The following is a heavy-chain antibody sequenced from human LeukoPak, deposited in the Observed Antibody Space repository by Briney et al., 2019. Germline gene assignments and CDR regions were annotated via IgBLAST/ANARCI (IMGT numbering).Heavy chain of an antibody. Sequence: GGSLRLSCAASGFTFSSYAMTWVRQAPGKGLEWVSSIIGSGDGTYYADSVKGRFTISRDNAKNSLYLQMNSLRAEDTAVYYCAREVDGGVALYFDLWGRGTLVTVSS. D-gene: IGHD3-16*01. CDR2: IIGSGDGT. CDR3: AREVDGGVALYFDL. CDR1: GFTFSSYA. V-gene: IGHV3-21*01. J-gene: IGHJ2*01.